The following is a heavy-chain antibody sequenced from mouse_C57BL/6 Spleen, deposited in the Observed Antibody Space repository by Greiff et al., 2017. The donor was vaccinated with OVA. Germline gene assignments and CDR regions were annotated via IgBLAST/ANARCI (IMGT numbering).Heavy chain of an antibody. CDR1: GYTFTDYE. CDR2: IDPETGGT. D-gene: IGHD3-1*01. V-gene: IGHV1-15*01. CDR3: TRRSSGYFDY. J-gene: IGHJ2*01. Sequence: QVQLQQSGAELVRPGASVTLSCKASGYTFTDYEMHWVKQTPVHGLEWIGAIDPETGGTAYNQKFKGKAILTADKSSSTAYMELRSLTSEDSAVEYCTRRSSGYFDYWGQGTTLTVAS.